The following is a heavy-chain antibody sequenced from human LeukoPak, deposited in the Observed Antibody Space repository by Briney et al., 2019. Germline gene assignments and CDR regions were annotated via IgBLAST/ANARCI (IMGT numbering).Heavy chain of an antibody. CDR3: ARHGIHSRGPYGY. V-gene: IGHV5-10-1*01. CDR2: IDPSDSYT. D-gene: IGHD1-26*01. J-gene: IGHJ4*02. CDR1: GYSFTSYW. Sequence: GESLKISCKGSGYSFTSYWISWVRQMPGKGLEWMGRIDPSDSYTNYSPSFQGHVTISADKSISTAYLQWSSPKASDTAMYYCARHGIHSRGPYGYWGQGTLVTVSS.